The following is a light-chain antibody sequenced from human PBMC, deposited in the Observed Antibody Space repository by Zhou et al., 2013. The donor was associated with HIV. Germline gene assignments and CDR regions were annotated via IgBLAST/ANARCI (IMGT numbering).Light chain of an antibody. J-gene: IGKJ5*01. CDR2: STS. Sequence: EIVLTQSPGTLSLSPGERATLSCRASQSISSRHLAWYQQKPGQAPRLLIYSTSNRANGIPDRFSGSGSGTDFTLTISSLEPEDFALYYCQQYGSSPSITFGQGTRLEMK. V-gene: IGKV3-20*01. CDR1: QSISSRH. CDR3: QQYGSSPSIT.